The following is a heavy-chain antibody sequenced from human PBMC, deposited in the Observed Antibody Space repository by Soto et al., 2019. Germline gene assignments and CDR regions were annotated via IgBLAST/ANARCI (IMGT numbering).Heavy chain of an antibody. CDR1: GFTFSSYS. V-gene: IGHV3-21*01. CDR2: ISSSSIYI. D-gene: IGHD5-12*01. Sequence: GGSLRLSCAASGFTFSSYSMNWVRQAPGKGLEWVSSISSSSIYIYYADSVKGRFTISRDNAKNSLYLQMNSLRAEDTAVYYFAREGLEMATTTPYYYYGMDVWGQGTTVTVSS. CDR3: AREGLEMATTTPYYYYGMDV. J-gene: IGHJ6*02.